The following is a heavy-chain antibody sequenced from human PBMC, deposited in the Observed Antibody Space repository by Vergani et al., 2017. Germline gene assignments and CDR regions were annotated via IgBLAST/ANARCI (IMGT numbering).Heavy chain of an antibody. CDR3: ARGETRTDWFDP. D-gene: IGHD3/OR15-3a*01. CDR2: VYPSGNN. V-gene: IGHV4-61*02. Sequence: QVQMHESGPGLVKPSETLSLICSVSGVSLQSGSFYWTWIRQTAERRLEWMGRVYPSGNNNYNPSLNGRVTIFVDKSKNILSLRFNSVTAADTAVYYCARGETRTDWFDPWGQGTLVTVSS. CDR1: GVSLQSGSFY. J-gene: IGHJ5*02.